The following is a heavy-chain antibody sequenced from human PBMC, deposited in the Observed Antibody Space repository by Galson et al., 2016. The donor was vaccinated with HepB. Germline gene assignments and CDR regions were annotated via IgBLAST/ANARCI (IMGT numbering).Heavy chain of an antibody. J-gene: IGHJ4*02. V-gene: IGHV1-18*04. CDR2: INPYNGNI. CDR3: ARRYSSGWYVYFDY. CDR1: GHTFTTYA. D-gene: IGHD6-19*01. Sequence: SCKASGHTFTTYAITWVRQAPGQGLEWMGWINPYNGNIKYAQKVQGRVTMTTDTSTSTAYMELRSLRFDDTAVYYCARRYSSGWYVYFDYWGQGTLVTVSS.